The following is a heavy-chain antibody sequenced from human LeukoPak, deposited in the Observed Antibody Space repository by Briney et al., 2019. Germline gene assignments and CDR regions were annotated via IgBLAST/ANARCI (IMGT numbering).Heavy chain of an antibody. J-gene: IGHJ5*02. D-gene: IGHD2-2*01. V-gene: IGHV4-31*03. CDR2: IYYSGST. CDR1: GGSITSGGYY. Sequence: SETLSLTCTVSGGSITSGGYYWSWIRQHPGKGLEWIGYIYYSGSTYYNPSLKGRVTISVDTSKNQFSLKLSSVTAADRAVYYCARVDCSSTSCPRWFDPWGQGTLVTVSS. CDR3: ARVDCSSTSCPRWFDP.